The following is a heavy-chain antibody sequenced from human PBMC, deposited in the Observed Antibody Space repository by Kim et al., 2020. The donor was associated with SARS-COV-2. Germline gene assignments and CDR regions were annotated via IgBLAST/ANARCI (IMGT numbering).Heavy chain of an antibody. CDR3: ARAFGDILTGYYHVYYYYGMDV. CDR1: GYTFTSYY. CDR2: INPSGGST. V-gene: IGHV1-46*01. J-gene: IGHJ6*02. Sequence: ASVKVSCKASGYTFTSYYMHWVRQAPGQGLEWMGIINPSGGSTSYAQKFQGRVTMTRDTSTSTVYMELSSLRSEDTAVYYCARAFGDILTGYYHVYYYYGMDVWGQGTTVTVSS. D-gene: IGHD3-9*01.